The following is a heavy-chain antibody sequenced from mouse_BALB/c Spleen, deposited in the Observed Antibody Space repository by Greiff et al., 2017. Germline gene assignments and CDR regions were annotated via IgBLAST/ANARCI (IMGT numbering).Heavy chain of an antibody. CDR2: ISDGGSYT. Sequence: EVKVVESGGGLVKPGGSLKLSCAASGFTFSDYYMYWVRQTPEKRLEWVATISDGGSYTYYPDSVKGRFTISRDNAKNNLYLQMSSLKSEDTAMYYCARGPYYGSSYDYYAMDYWGQGTSVTVSS. CDR1: GFTFSDYY. CDR3: ARGPYYGSSYDYYAMDY. J-gene: IGHJ4*01. D-gene: IGHD1-1*01. V-gene: IGHV5-4*02.